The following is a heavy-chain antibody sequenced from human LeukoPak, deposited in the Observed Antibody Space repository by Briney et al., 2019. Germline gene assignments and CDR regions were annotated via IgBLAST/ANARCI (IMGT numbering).Heavy chain of an antibody. D-gene: IGHD2-15*01. CDR1: GFTFSSYA. CDR3: ARGRRYCSGGSCYSKANYYYYYMDV. CDR2: ISGSGGST. J-gene: IGHJ6*03. Sequence: GGSLRLSCAASGFTFSSYAMSWVRQAPGKGLEWVSAISGSGGSTYYADSVKGRFTISRDNSKNTLYLQINSLRAEDTAVYYCARGRRYCSGGSCYSKANYYYYYMDVWGKGTTVTISS. V-gene: IGHV3-23*01.